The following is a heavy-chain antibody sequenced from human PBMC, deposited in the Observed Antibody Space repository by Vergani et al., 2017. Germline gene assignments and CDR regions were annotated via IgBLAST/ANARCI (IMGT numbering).Heavy chain of an antibody. Sequence: QVQLQQWGAGLLKPSETLSLTCAVYGGSFSGYYWSWIRQPPGKGLEWIGEINHSGSTNYNPSLKSRVTISVDTSKNQFSLKLSSVTAADTAVYYCAGGGRLYGSGSPSRRGWFDHWGQGTLVTVSS. CDR2: INHSGST. D-gene: IGHD3-10*01. CDR1: GGSFSGYY. J-gene: IGHJ5*02. CDR3: AGGGRLYGSGSPSRRGWFDH. V-gene: IGHV4-34*01.